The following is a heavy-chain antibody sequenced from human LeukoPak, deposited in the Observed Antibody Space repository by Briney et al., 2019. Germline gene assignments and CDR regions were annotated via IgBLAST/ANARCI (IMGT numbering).Heavy chain of an antibody. J-gene: IGHJ4*02. CDR2: TYYRSKWYN. CDR3: ARAMLRSASGTFCFDF. D-gene: IGHD1/OR15-1a*01. Sequence: SQTLSLTCAISGDSVSSNSAAWNWIRQSPSRGLEWLGRTYYRSKWYNDYAVSVKGRITIDPDTSKNQFSLQLNSVTPEDTAMYNCARAMLRSASGTFCFDFWGQGTLVTVSS. CDR1: GDSVSSNSAA. V-gene: IGHV6-1*01.